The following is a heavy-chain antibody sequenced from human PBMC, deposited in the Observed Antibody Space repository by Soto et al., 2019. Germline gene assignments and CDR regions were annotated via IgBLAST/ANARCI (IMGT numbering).Heavy chain of an antibody. D-gene: IGHD1-1*01. CDR3: PRGRYGDY. J-gene: IGHJ4*02. Sequence: QVHLVQSGAEVKKPGASVKVSCKGSGYDFTTYGITWVRQAPGQGLEWMAWISAHNGNTDYAQKLQGRVTVTRDTSTSTGYRELGSLRSDDTAMYYCPRGRYGDYWGQGALVTVSS. V-gene: IGHV1-18*01. CDR2: ISAHNGNT. CDR1: GYDFTTYG.